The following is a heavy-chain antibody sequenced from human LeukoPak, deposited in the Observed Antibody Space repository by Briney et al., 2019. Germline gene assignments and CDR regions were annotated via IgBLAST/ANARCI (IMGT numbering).Heavy chain of an antibody. J-gene: IGHJ5*02. V-gene: IGHV1-2*02. CDR1: GYSFTDYY. Sequence: ASVKVSCKTSGYSFTDYYMHWVRQAPGQGLEWMGWINPNSGGTSSAQKFQGRVTMTRDTSISTVYMEVSWLTSGDTAIYYCARADRLHGGPYLIGPWGQGTLVTVSS. D-gene: IGHD2-21*01. CDR3: ARADRLHGGPYLIGP. CDR2: INPNSGGT.